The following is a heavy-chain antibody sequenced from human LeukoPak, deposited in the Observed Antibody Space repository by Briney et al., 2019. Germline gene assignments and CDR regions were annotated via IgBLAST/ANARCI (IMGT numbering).Heavy chain of an antibody. V-gene: IGHV4-34*01. J-gene: IGHJ4*02. D-gene: IGHD3-10*01. CDR3: ARVWGNYGSGSYLDY. CDR1: GGSFSGYY. Sequence: SETLSLTCAVYGGSFSGYYWSWIRQPPGKGLEWIGEINHSGSTNYIPSLKSRVTISVDTSKNQFSPKLSSVSAADTAVYYCARVWGNYGSGSYLDYWGQGTLVTVSS. CDR2: INHSGST.